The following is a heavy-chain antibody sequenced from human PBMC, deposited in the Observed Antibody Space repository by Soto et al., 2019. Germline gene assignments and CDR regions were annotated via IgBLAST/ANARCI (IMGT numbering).Heavy chain of an antibody. J-gene: IGHJ6*02. V-gene: IGHV5-51*01. CDR2: IYPGDSDT. CDR1: GYSFCTSW. Sequence: GESLKISCKRPGYSFCTSWSCWLRQMPGKGLEWMGIIYPGDSDTKYSPSLQGQVTISADTSISTAYLQWTSLKASDTAMYYCARSRRGAYSSGWYSRSGYYNSVIDVWGQGTKVTVSS. CDR3: ARSRRGAYSSGWYSRSGYYNSVIDV. D-gene: IGHD6-19*01.